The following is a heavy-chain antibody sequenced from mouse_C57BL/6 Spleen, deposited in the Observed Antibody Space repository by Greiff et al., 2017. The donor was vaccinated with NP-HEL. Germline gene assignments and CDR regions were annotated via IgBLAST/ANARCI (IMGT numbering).Heavy chain of an antibody. CDR2: INPSTGGT. CDR3: ARGVYDYDEYYAMDY. CDR1: GYSFTGYY. J-gene: IGHJ4*01. D-gene: IGHD2-4*01. V-gene: IGHV1-43*01. Sequence: VHVKQSGPELVKPGASVKISCKASGYSFTGYYMHWVKQSSEKSLEWIGEINPSTGGTSYNQKFKGKATLTVDKSSSTAYMQLKSLTSEDSAVYYCARGVYDYDEYYAMDYWGQGTSVTVSS.